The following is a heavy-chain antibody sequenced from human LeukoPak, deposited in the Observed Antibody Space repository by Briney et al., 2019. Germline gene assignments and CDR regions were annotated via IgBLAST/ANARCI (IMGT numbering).Heavy chain of an antibody. Sequence: GASVKVSCKASGYTFTSYDINWVRQATGQGLEWMGWMNPNSGNTGYAQKFQGRVTMTRDTSTSTVYMELSSLRSEDTAVYYCARQTTVVTPSYYYYGMDVWGQGTTVTVSS. CDR1: GYTFTSYD. J-gene: IGHJ6*02. CDR2: MNPNSGNT. V-gene: IGHV1-8*01. D-gene: IGHD4-23*01. CDR3: ARQTTVVTPSYYYYGMDV.